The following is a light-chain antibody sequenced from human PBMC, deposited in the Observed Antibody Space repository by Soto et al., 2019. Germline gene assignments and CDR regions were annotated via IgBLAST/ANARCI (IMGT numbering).Light chain of an antibody. CDR3: QQYNNYAFT. CDR1: QSISSW. J-gene: IGKJ3*01. Sequence: DIQMTQSPSTLSASVGDRVNITCRASQSISSWLAWYQQKAGEAPKLLMYKASTLDSGVPSRFSGRGSGTEFTLTISSLQPEDFATYYCQQYNNYAFTFGPGTKVDFK. V-gene: IGKV1-5*03. CDR2: KAS.